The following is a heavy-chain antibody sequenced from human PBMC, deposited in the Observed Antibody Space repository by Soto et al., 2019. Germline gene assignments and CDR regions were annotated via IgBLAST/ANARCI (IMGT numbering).Heavy chain of an antibody. CDR1: GFTFRSYC. D-gene: IGHD3-10*01. Sequence: GGSLDLSFSASGFTFRSYCMHWVRQAPGKGLEWVAVIWYDGSNKYYADSVKGRFTISRDNSKNTLYLQMNSLRAEDTAVYYCARDRPYYYGSGSRTYYYYGMDVWGQGTKVTVSS. CDR2: IWYDGSNK. V-gene: IGHV3-33*01. J-gene: IGHJ6*02. CDR3: ARDRPYYYGSGSRTYYYYGMDV.